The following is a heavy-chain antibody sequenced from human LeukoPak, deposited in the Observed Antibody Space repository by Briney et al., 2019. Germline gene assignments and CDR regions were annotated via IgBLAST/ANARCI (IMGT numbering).Heavy chain of an antibody. D-gene: IGHD1-1*01. V-gene: IGHV1-8*01. CDR2: MNPYSGNT. J-gene: IGHJ4*02. Sequence: ASGKVSCKASGYTFNSHDINWVRQATGQGLEWMGWMNPYSGNTGYAQKFQGRVTMTRDTSINTAYLEFYSLRSEDTAVYYCARGYSPTLRTTGNDYWGQGTLVTVSS. CDR1: GYTFNSHD. CDR3: ARGYSPTLRTTGNDY.